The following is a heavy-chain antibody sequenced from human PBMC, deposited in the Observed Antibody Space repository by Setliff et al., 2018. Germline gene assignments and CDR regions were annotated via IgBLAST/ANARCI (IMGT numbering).Heavy chain of an antibody. J-gene: IGHJ4*02. V-gene: IGHV4-39*07. Sequence: PSETLSLTCTVSGGSISSMSYYWGWIRQPPGKGLEWIGSIYHSGSSYYNSSLRSRVTISVDTSKNQFSLILRSVTAADTAVYYFRLANCSKNCEEALDYWSQGTLVTSPQ. CDR3: RLANCSKNCEEALDY. D-gene: IGHD2-2*01. CDR2: IYHSGSS. CDR1: GGSISSMSYY.